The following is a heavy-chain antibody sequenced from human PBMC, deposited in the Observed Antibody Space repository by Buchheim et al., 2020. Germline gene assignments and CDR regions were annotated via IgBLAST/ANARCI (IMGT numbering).Heavy chain of an antibody. CDR3: QVGGYSGYDYGLGGMDV. V-gene: IGHV3-30-3*01. Sequence: QVQLVESGGGVVQPGRSLRHSCAASGFTFSSYAMHWVRQAPGKGLEWVAVISYDGSNKYYADSVKGRFTISRDNSKNTMYLQMNSPRAEDTAVYYCQVGGYSGYDYGLGGMDVWGQGTT. CDR1: GFTFSSYA. D-gene: IGHD5-12*01. J-gene: IGHJ6*02. CDR2: ISYDGSNK.